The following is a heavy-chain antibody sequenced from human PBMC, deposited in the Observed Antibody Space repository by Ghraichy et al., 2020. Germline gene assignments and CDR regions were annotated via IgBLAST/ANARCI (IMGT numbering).Heavy chain of an antibody. CDR1: GDSISSGGYY. J-gene: IGHJ4*02. CDR3: AREGRDYNGNRIDY. V-gene: IGHV4-31*03. Sequence: TLSLTCTVSGDSISSGGYYWSWVRQHPGKGLEWIGYIYYGGGTYYNPSLKSRVTISVDTSKNQFSLRLSSVTAADTAVYYCAREGRDYNGNRIDYWGQGTLVTVSS. CDR2: IYYGGGT. D-gene: IGHD4-23*01.